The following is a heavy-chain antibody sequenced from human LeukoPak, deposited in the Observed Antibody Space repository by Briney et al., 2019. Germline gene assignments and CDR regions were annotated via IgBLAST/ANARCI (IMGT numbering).Heavy chain of an antibody. J-gene: IGHJ1*01. CDR3: ARGIPAGEYFQL. CDR2: LYHGGST. V-gene: IGHV4-39*01. Sequence: SETLSLTCTVSGGSMSSGTHYWGWIRQPPGKGLEWIGSLYHGGSTFYSPSLKSRVIVSVDTSKNQFSLKLNSVTATDTAIYYCARGIPAGEYFQLWGQGTLVTVSS. CDR1: GGSMSSGTHY. D-gene: IGHD6-13*01.